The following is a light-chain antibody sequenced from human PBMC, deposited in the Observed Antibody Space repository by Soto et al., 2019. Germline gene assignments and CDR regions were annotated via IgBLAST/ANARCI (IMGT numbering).Light chain of an antibody. J-gene: IGLJ3*02. V-gene: IGLV2-23*02. CDR1: SSDFGTYNL. CDR3: CSYAGTTATWL. Sequence: QSALTQPASVSGSPGQSITISCTGTSSDFGTYNLVSWYQQHPGKAPKLIIYEVTQRPSGVSNRFSASKSGNTASLTISGLQAEDDADYYCCSYAGTTATWLFGGGTKLTVL. CDR2: EVT.